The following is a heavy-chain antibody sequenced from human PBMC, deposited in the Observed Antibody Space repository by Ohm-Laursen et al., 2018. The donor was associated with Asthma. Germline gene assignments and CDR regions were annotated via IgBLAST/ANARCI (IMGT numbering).Heavy chain of an antibody. CDR2: ISGDGSGT. Sequence: SLRLSCSASGFTLSSSWMHWVRQAPGKGLVWVSRISGDGSGTNYADSVKGRFTISRDNAKNTLYLQMNSLRAEDTAVYYCARGGVEMAVIDYWGQGTLVTVSS. CDR3: ARGGVEMAVIDY. J-gene: IGHJ4*02. D-gene: IGHD5-24*01. V-gene: IGHV3-74*01. CDR1: GFTLSSSW.